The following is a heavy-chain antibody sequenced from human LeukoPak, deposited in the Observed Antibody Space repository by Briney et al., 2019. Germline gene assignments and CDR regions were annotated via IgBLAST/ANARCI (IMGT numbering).Heavy chain of an antibody. CDR1: GGTFSSYA. V-gene: IGHV1-69*13. CDR2: IIPIFGTA. J-gene: IGHJ4*02. CDR3: ARDRGPYPYYDSRDAY. D-gene: IGHD3-22*01. Sequence: SVKVSCQASGGTFSSYAISWVRQAPGQGLEWMGGIIPIFGTANYAQKFQGRVTITADESTSTAYMGLSSLRSEDTAVYYCARDRGPYPYYDSRDAYWGQGTLVTVSS.